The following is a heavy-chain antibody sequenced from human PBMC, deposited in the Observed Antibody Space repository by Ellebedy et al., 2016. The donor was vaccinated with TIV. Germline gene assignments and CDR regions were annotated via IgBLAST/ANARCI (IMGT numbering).Heavy chain of an antibody. CDR2: ISGSGGNT. Sequence: PGGSLRLSCAASGFTFTDYPMTWVRQAPGRGPEWVSVISGSGGNTYYADSVKGRFTISRDNSKNTLYLQMISLRAEDTAVYYWAKMMVVTLNTFDIWGQGTMVTVSS. CDR1: GFTFTDYP. D-gene: IGHD3-22*01. V-gene: IGHV3-23*01. J-gene: IGHJ3*02. CDR3: AKMMVVTLNTFDI.